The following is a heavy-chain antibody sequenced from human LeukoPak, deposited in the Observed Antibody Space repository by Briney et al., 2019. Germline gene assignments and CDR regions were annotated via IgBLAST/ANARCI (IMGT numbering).Heavy chain of an antibody. CDR2: IYTSGST. V-gene: IGHV4-4*07. CDR3: ARDLDSSGWCSFDY. D-gene: IGHD6-19*01. CDR1: GGSITSYY. J-gene: IGHJ4*02. Sequence: SETLSLTCTVSGGSITSYYWSWIRQPAGKGLQWIGRIYTSGSTNYNPSLKSRVTMSVDTSKNQFSLKLSSVTAAETAVYYCARDLDSSGWCSFDYWGQGTLVTVSS.